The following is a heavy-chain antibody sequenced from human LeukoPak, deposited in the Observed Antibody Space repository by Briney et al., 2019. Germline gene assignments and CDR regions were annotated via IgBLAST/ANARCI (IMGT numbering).Heavy chain of an antibody. CDR2: ISWNSGSI. Sequence: GGSLRLSCADSEFTIRDHYVSWIRQAPGKGLEWVSGISWNSGSIGYADSVKGRFTISRDNAKNSLYLQMNSLRAEDMALYYCAKGQQPLLGNDYFDYWGQGTLVTVSS. V-gene: IGHV3-9*03. CDR1: EFTIRDHY. D-gene: IGHD6-13*01. J-gene: IGHJ4*02. CDR3: AKGQQPLLGNDYFDY.